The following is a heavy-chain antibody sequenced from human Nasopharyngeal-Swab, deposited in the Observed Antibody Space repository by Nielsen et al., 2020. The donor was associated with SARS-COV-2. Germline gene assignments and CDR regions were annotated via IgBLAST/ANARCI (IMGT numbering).Heavy chain of an antibody. CDR3: ASDYCSSTSCYFGADYYYMDV. Sequence: GESLKISCAASGFTFSSYSMNWVRQAPGKGLEWVSSINSSSSYIYYADSVKGRFTISRDNAKNSLYLQMNSLRAEDTAVYYCASDYCSSTSCYFGADYYYMDVWGKGTTVTVSS. J-gene: IGHJ6*03. V-gene: IGHV3-21*01. CDR2: INSSSSYI. D-gene: IGHD2-2*01. CDR1: GFTFSSYS.